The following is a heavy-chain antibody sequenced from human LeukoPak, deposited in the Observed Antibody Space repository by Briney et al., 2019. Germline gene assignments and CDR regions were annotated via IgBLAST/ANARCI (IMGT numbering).Heavy chain of an antibody. CDR3: ARAYCTNGVCPKYYYYYMDV. V-gene: IGHV1-2*02. CDR2: INPNSGGT. CDR1: GYTFTCYY. D-gene: IGHD2-8*01. J-gene: IGHJ6*03. Sequence: ASVKVSCKASGYTFTCYYMHWVRQAPGQGLEWMGWINPNSGGTNYAQKFQGRVTMTRDTSISTAYMELSRLRSDDTAVYYCARAYCTNGVCPKYYYYYMDVWGKGTTVTVSS.